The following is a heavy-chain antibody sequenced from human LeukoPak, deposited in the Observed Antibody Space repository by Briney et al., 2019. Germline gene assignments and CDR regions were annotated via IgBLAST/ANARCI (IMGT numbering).Heavy chain of an antibody. CDR2: IYTSGST. J-gene: IGHJ3*02. CDR1: GGSITTFY. V-gene: IGHV4-4*07. CDR3: ARDAAAIDAFDI. Sequence: SETLSLTCSVSGGSITTFYWSWIRQPAGKGLEWIGRIYTSGSTNYNPSLKSRVTISVDTSKNQFSLKLSSVTAADTAVYYCARDAAAIDAFDIWGQGTMVTVSS. D-gene: IGHD6-13*01.